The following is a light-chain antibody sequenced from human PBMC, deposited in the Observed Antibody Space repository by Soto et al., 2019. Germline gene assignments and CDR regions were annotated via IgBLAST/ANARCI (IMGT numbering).Light chain of an antibody. CDR3: SSYAASNNFYFV. CDR2: EVT. Sequence: QSVLTQPPSASGSPGQSVTISCTGTSSDVGGYNYVSWYQQYPGRAPKLMIYEVTKRPSGVPDRSSGSKSGNTASLTVSGLQAEEEADYYCSSYAASNNFYFVFGGGTQLTVL. CDR1: SSDVGGYNY. V-gene: IGLV2-8*01. J-gene: IGLJ3*02.